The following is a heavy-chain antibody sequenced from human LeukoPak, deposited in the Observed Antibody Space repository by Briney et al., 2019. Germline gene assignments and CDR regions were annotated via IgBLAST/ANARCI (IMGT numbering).Heavy chain of an antibody. CDR1: GFTFSSYA. V-gene: IGHV3-23*01. D-gene: IGHD5-24*01. CDR2: ISDSGRST. CDR3: AKRGMTTIKEGFDY. J-gene: IGHJ4*02. Sequence: HPGGSLRLSCAAPGFTFSSYAMSWVRQAPGKGLEWVSAISDSGRSTYYLDSVKGRFSISRDNSKNTLFLQMNSLRAEDTAVYYCAKRGMTTIKEGFDYWGQGTLVTVSS.